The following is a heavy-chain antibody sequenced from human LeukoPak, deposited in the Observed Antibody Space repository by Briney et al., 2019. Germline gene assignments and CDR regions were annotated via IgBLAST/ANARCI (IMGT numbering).Heavy chain of an antibody. D-gene: IGHD2-2*02. Sequence: GGSLRLSCAASGFTVSSNYTSWVRQAPGKGLEWVPVIYSGGSTYYADSVKGRFTISRDNSKNTLYLQMNSLRAEDTAVYYCARDNTETQGFDYWDQGTLVTVSS. CDR1: GFTVSSNY. CDR2: IYSGGST. V-gene: IGHV3-66*01. CDR3: ARDNTETQGFDY. J-gene: IGHJ4*02.